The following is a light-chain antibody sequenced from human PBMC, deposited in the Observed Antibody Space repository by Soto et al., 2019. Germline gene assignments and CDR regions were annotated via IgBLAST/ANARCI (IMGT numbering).Light chain of an antibody. Sequence: EVVLTQSPATLSVSPGERATLSCRASQSVSIKLAWYQQKPGQAPRLLIYDTYTRATGTPARFSGSGSGTEFTLTISSLQSEDFAVYYCQQYNNWPPITFGQGTRLEIK. CDR3: QQYNNWPPIT. CDR1: QSVSIK. V-gene: IGKV3-15*01. J-gene: IGKJ5*01. CDR2: DTY.